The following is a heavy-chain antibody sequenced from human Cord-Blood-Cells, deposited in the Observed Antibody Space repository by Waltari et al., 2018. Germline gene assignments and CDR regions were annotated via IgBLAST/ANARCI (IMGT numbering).Heavy chain of an antibody. J-gene: IGHJ3*02. D-gene: IGHD2-2*01. CDR2: MNPNSGNT. CDR3: ARVCSSTSCYAFDI. CDR1: GYTFTSYD. Sequence: QVQLVQSGAEVKKPGASVKVSCKASGYTFTSYDINWVRQATGQGLEWMGWMNPNSGNTGYAQKFQGRVTITRNSSMSTAYMELSSLRSEDTAVYYCARVCSSTSCYAFDIWGQGTMVTVSS. V-gene: IGHV1-8*03.